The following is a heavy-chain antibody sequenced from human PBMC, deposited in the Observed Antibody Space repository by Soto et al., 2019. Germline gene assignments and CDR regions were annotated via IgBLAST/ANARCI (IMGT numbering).Heavy chain of an antibody. J-gene: IGHJ4*02. CDR3: ARDSPPPRE. Sequence: QVQLVQSGAEVKKPGASVKDSCKASGYTFTSYHITWVRQAPGQGRARMGWISAYNGNTNYAQKLQGRVTMTTDTSTSTAYMELRSLRSVATAVYYCARDSPPPREWGQGTLVPVSS. V-gene: IGHV1-18*01. CDR1: GYTFTSYH. CDR2: ISAYNGNT.